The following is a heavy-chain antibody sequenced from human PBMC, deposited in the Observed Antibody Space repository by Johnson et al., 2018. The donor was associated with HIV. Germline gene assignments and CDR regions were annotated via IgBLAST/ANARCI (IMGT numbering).Heavy chain of an antibody. CDR2: IYSGGST. J-gene: IGHJ3*02. CDR3: AKDDRELDAFDI. Sequence: VQLVQSGGGLVQPGRSLRLSCAASGFTVSRNYMNWVRQAPGKGLEWVSVIYSGGSTYHADSVKGRFTISRDNSKNTLYLQMNSLRAEDTAVYYCAKDDRELDAFDIWGQGTMVTVSS. CDR1: GFTVSRNY. V-gene: IGHV3-66*01. D-gene: IGHD1-26*01.